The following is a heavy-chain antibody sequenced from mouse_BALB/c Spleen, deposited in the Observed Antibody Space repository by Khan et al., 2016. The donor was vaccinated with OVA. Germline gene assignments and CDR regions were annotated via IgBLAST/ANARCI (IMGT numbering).Heavy chain of an antibody. V-gene: IGHV14-3*02. CDR1: GFTIKDTY. CDR2: IDPANGNT. CDR3: ARDYWDVFAY. J-gene: IGHJ3*01. Sequence: EVELVESGAELVKPGASVKLSCTASGFTIKDTYIHWVKQRPDQGLEWIGRIDPANGNTECDPKFQGKATLTADTSSNTAYLQLSSLTSEDTAVYYCARDYWDVFAYWGQGTLVTVSA. D-gene: IGHD4-1*01.